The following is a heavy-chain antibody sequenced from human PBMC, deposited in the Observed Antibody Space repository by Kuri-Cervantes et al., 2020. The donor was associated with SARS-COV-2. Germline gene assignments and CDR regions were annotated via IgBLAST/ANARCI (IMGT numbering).Heavy chain of an antibody. Sequence: ASVKVSCKASGYTFTSYDINWVRQATGQGLEWMGWMNPNSGNTGYAQKFQGRVTMTRNTSTSTAFMELSSLRSDDTAVYYCARDSGDWNPDGLDIWGQGTMVTVSS. D-gene: IGHD1-1*01. V-gene: IGHV1-8*02. J-gene: IGHJ3*02. CDR1: GYTFTSYD. CDR3: ARDSGDWNPDGLDI. CDR2: MNPNSGNT.